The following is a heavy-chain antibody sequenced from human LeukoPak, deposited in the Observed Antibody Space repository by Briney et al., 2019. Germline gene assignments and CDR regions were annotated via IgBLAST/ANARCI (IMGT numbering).Heavy chain of an antibody. J-gene: IGHJ4*02. CDR3: ARLRRYGGNWAFHY. V-gene: IGHV3-66*04. D-gene: IGHD4-23*01. Sequence: PGGSLRLSCAASGFTVSSNYMSWVRQAPGKGLEWVSVIYSGGSTYYADSVKGRFTISRDNSKNTLYLQMNSLRAEDTAVYYCARLRRYGGNWAFHYWGQGTLVTVSS. CDR2: IYSGGST. CDR1: GFTVSSNY.